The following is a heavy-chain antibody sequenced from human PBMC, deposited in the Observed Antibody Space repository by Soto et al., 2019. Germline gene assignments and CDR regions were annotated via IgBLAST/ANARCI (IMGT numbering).Heavy chain of an antibody. CDR2: ISAYNGNT. CDR3: ARDAAELGYYYYGMDV. J-gene: IGHJ6*02. CDR1: GYTFTSYG. V-gene: IGHV1-18*01. Sequence: QVQLVQYGAEVKKPGASVKVSCKASGYTFTSYGISWVRQAPGQGLEWMGWISAYNGNTNYAQKLQGRVTMTTDTSTSTAYMELRSLRSDDTAVYYCARDAAELGYYYYGMDVWGQGTTVTVSS. D-gene: IGHD1-7*01.